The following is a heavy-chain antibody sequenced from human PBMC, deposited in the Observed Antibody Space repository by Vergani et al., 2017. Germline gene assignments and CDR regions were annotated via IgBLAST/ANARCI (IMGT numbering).Heavy chain of an antibody. D-gene: IGHD1-26*01. Sequence: EVQLVESGGGLVQPGGSLKLSCAASGFTFSGSAMHWVRQASGKGLVWVGRIRSKVNNYATAYAASVKGRFTISRDDSKTTAYLQMNSLKTEDTAVYYCTSMGGATDIDYWGQGTLVTVSS. CDR1: GFTFSGSA. CDR3: TSMGGATDIDY. CDR2: IRSKVNNYAT. V-gene: IGHV3-73*01. J-gene: IGHJ4*02.